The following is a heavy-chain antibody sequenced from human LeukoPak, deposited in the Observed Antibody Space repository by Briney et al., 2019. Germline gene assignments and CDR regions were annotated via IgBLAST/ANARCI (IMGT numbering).Heavy chain of an antibody. D-gene: IGHD4/OR15-4a*01. Sequence: GGSLRLSCAASGFTFSSYSMXXXXXXXXXXXXXXXSISSSSYIYYADSVKGRFTISRDNAKNSLYLQMNSLRAEDTAVYYCARAGANFKTSPFDYWGQGTLVTVSS. CDR1: GFTFSSYS. J-gene: IGHJ4*02. CDR3: ARAGANFKTSPFDY. CDR2: ISSSSYI. V-gene: IGHV3-21*01.